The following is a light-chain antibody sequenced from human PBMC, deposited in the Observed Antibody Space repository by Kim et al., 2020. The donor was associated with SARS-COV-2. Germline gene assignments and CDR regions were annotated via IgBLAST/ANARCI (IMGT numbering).Light chain of an antibody. CDR2: AAS. CDR1: QYISNN. V-gene: IGKV1-27*01. J-gene: IGKJ4*01. CDR3: QNYFSAPHA. Sequence: DIQMTQSPSSLSASVGDRVTITCRASQYISNNLAWYQQKPGKVPKLLIYAASTLQSGVPSRFSGSASGTDFTLTISTLQTEDVATYYCQNYFSAPHAFGGGTKVEI.